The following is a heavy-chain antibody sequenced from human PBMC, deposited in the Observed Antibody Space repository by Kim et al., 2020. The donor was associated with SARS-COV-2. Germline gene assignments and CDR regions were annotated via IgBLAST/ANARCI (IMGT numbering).Heavy chain of an antibody. Sequence: GGSLRLSCAASGFTFSSYSMNWVRQAPGKGLEWVSSISSSSSYIYYADSVKGRFTISRDNAKNSLYLQMNSLRAEDTAVYYCARDRRSANHFDYWGQGILVNVTS. J-gene: IGHJ4*02. CDR3: ARDRRSANHFDY. CDR2: ISSSSSYI. CDR1: GFTFSSYS. V-gene: IGHV3-21*01. D-gene: IGHD3-3*01.